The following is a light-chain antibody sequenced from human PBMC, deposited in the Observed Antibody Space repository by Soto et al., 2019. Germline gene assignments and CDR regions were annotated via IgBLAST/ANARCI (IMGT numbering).Light chain of an antibody. CDR2: ENI. J-gene: IGLJ2*01. V-gene: IGLV2-23*01. Sequence: QSALTQPVPVSDVPGQSITISFIGTSSEVWAYDLVSWYQQYPGTAPRLIIYENIRRPSGIDSRFSGSKSGNTAALTISGLRAEDESNYHCSSYAGNRIFVFGGGTKVTVL. CDR1: SSEVWAYDL. CDR3: SSYAGNRIFV.